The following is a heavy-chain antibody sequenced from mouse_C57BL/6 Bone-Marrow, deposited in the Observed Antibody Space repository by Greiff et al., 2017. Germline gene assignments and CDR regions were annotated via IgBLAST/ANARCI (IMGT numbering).Heavy chain of an antibody. CDR1: GYTFTSYW. J-gene: IGHJ2*01. CDR3: ARSLITTVVASPFDY. D-gene: IGHD1-1*01. V-gene: IGHV1-72*01. CDR2: IDPNSGGT. Sequence: QVQLQQPGAELVKPGASVKLSCKASGYTFTSYWMHWVKQRPGRGLEWIGRIDPNSGGTKYNEKFKSKATLTVDKPSSTAYMQLSSLTSEDSAVYYCARSLITTVVASPFDYWGQGTTLTVSS.